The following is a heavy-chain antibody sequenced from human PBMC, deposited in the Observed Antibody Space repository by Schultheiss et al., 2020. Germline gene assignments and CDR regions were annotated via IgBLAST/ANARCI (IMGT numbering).Heavy chain of an antibody. V-gene: IGHV3-23*03. CDR3: ARVGEIVAAGTVDY. Sequence: GESLKISCAASGFTFSSYAMSWVRQAPGKGLEWVSVIYSGGSTYYADSVKGRFTISRDNSKNTLYLQMNSLRAEDTAVYYCARVGEIVAAGTVDYWGQGTLVTVSS. CDR2: IYSGGST. J-gene: IGHJ4*02. CDR1: GFTFSSYA. D-gene: IGHD6-13*01.